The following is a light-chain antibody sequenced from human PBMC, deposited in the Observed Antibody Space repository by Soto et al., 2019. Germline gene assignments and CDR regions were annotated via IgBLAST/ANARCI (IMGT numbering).Light chain of an antibody. CDR1: QSVSSSS. J-gene: IGKJ1*01. V-gene: IGKV3-20*01. CDR2: GAS. CDR3: QQYGSSLGT. Sequence: EIVLTKSPGTLTLSPGERATLSCSAIQSVSSSSLAWYQHKPGQAPRHLIYGASSRATGIPDRFGGSGSGTEFTLTISILESEDLAVYYCQQYGSSLGTFGQGTKVEIK.